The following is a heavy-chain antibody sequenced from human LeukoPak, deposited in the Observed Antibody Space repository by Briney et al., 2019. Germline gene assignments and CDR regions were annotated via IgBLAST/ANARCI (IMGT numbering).Heavy chain of an antibody. CDR1: GYTFTSHA. J-gene: IGHJ3*02. D-gene: IGHD6-13*01. V-gene: IGHV1-3*01. CDR3: ARDHGSSKEDDACDI. CDR2: INAGNGNT. Sequence: SVKVSCKASGYTFTSHAMHWVRQAPGQRLEWMGWINAGNGNTKYSQKLQGRVTISRDTSASTAYMELDSLRSEDTAVYYCARDHGSSKEDDACDIWGQGTMVTVSS.